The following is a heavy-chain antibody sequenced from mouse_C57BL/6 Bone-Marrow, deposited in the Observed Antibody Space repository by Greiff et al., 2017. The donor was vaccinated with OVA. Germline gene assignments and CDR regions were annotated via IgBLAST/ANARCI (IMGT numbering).Heavy chain of an antibody. J-gene: IGHJ2*01. CDR1: GYTFTSYW. CDR2: IYPGSGST. Sequence: QVHVKQPGAELVKPGASVKMSCKASGYTFTSYWITWVKQRPGQGLEWIGDIYPGSGSTNYTEKFKSKATLTVDTSSSTAYMQLSSLTSEDSAVYYCARDILDYWGQGTTLTVSS. CDR3: ARDILDY. V-gene: IGHV1-55*01.